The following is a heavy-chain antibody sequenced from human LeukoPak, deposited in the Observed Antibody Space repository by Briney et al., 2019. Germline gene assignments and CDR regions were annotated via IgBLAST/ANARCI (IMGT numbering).Heavy chain of an antibody. CDR1: GFTFSSYA. CDR3: ARGGRYSRAFDI. V-gene: IGHV3-30-3*01. J-gene: IGHJ3*02. D-gene: IGHD3-9*01. CDR2: ISYDGSNK. Sequence: GGSLRLSCAASGFTFSSYAMHWVRQAPGKGLGWVAVISYDGSNKYYADSVKGRFTISRDNSKNTLYLQMNSLRAEDTAVYYCARGGRYSRAFDIWGQGTMVTVSS.